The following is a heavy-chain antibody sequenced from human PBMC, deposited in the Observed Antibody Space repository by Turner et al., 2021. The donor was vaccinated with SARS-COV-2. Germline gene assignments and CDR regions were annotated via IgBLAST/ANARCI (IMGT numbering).Heavy chain of an antibody. V-gene: IGHV4-34*01. CDR3: ASPRCSSTSCLTQGYYGMDV. Sequence: QVQLQQGGAGLLKPSETLSHTCAVYGGSFNGYSWRWTRQPPGKGLEWIGEINQSGSTNYNPSLKSRVTISVDTSKNQFSLKLSSVTAADTAVYYRASPRCSSTSCLTQGYYGMDVWGQGTTVTVSS. J-gene: IGHJ6*02. CDR1: GGSFNGYS. CDR2: INQSGST. D-gene: IGHD2-2*01.